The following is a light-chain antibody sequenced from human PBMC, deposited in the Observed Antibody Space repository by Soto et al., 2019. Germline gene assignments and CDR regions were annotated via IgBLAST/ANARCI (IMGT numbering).Light chain of an antibody. V-gene: IGLV2-14*01. CDR2: DVS. Sequence: QSALTQPASVSGSPGQSITISCTGTSSDIGAYNYVSWYQQHPGKAPKVMIYDVSNRPSGVSNRFSGSKSGNTASLAISGLQADDEADYYCRSYTTGNTLVFGGGTKLTVL. J-gene: IGLJ3*02. CDR3: RSYTTGNTLV. CDR1: SSDIGAYNY.